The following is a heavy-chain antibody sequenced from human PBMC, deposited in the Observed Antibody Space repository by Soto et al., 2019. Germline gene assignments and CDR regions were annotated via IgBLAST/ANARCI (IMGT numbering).Heavy chain of an antibody. V-gene: IGHV5-51*01. Sequence: GESLKISCQCSGYTFSNFWIAWVRQLPGKGLEWMGIIYPGDYETRYSPSFHGKVAISTDRSIGTAYLQWSSLEASDSAFYFCARSPRSSPYFDYWGQGALVTVSS. CDR1: GYTFSNFW. D-gene: IGHD6-13*01. CDR2: IYPGDYET. J-gene: IGHJ4*02. CDR3: ARSPRSSPYFDY.